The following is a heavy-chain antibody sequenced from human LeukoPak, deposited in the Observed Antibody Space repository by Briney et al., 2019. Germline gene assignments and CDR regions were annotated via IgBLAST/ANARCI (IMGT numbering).Heavy chain of an antibody. V-gene: IGHV4-59*12. CDR1: GGSISSYY. CDR3: ARDVGSGWYDYFDY. J-gene: IGHJ4*02. CDR2: IYYSGST. D-gene: IGHD6-19*01. Sequence: SETLSLTCTVSGGSISSYYWSWIRQPPGKGLEWIGYIYYSGSTNYNPSLKSRVTISVDTSKNQFSLKLSSVTAADTAVYYCARDVGSGWYDYFDYWGQGTLVTVSS.